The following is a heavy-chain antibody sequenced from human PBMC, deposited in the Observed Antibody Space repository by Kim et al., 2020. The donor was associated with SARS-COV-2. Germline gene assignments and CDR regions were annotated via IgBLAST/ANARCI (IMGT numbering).Heavy chain of an antibody. Sequence: SETLSLTCTVSGYSISSGYYWGWIRQPPGKGLEWIGSIYHSGSTYYNPSLKSRVTISVDTSKNQFSLELSSGTAADTAVYYCASEKRGDYYDSSGYDCWGQGTLVTVSS. V-gene: IGHV4-38-2*02. J-gene: IGHJ4*02. CDR3: ASEKRGDYYDSSGYDC. CDR2: IYHSGST. CDR1: GYSISSGYY. D-gene: IGHD3-22*01.